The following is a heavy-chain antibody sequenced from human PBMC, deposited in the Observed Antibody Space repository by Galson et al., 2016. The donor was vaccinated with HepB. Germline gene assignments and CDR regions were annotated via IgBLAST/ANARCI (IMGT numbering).Heavy chain of an antibody. CDR1: GFTFSTYG. J-gene: IGHJ4*02. CDR3: ARPFSSGWSPIDY. Sequence: SLRLSCAASGFTFSTYGMHWVRQAPGKGLEWVAVVWYDGTNEYYADSVRGRFTISRDTSKNTLYLQLNSLRAEDTAVYYCARPFSSGWSPIDYWGQGTLVTVSS. V-gene: IGHV3-33*01. D-gene: IGHD6-19*01. CDR2: VWYDGTNE.